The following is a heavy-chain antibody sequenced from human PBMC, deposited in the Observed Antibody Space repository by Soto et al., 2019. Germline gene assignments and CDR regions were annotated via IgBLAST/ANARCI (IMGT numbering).Heavy chain of an antibody. CDR2: IYYSGST. Sequence: SETLSLTCTVSGGSISSSSYYWGWIRQPPGKGLEWIGSIYYSGSTYYNPSLKSRVTISVDTSKNQFSLKLSSVTAADTAVYYCASPNSGSYLGYYYGMDVWGQGTTVTVSS. J-gene: IGHJ6*02. CDR3: ASPNSGSYLGYYYGMDV. D-gene: IGHD1-26*01. CDR1: GGSISSSSYY. V-gene: IGHV4-39*01.